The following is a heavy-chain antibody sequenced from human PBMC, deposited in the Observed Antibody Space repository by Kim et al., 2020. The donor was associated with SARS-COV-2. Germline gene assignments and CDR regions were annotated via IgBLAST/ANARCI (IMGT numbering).Heavy chain of an antibody. V-gene: IGHV4-59*01. CDR3: ARDHREWLQYTANWYFDL. Sequence: SETLSLTCTVSGGSISSYYWSWIRPPPGKGLDWIGYIYYSGSTNYNPSLKSRVTISVYTSKNQFSLKLSSVTAADTAVYFCARDHREWLQYTANWYFDL. CDR1: GGSISSYY. D-gene: IGHD3-3*01. CDR2: IYYSGST. J-gene: IGHJ2*01.